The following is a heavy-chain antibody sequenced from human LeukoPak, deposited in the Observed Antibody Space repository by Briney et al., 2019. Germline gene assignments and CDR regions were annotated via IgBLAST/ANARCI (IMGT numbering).Heavy chain of an antibody. CDR2: VSGDGAVT. D-gene: IGHD2-8*01. J-gene: IGHJ4*02. CDR1: GFSFSDSV. Sequence: GGSLRLSCVASGFSFSDSVMSWVRQPPGKGLEWVSAVSGDGAVTYYAASVRGRFTISRDNSKNTVYLQMSSLRAEDTATYYCAKVGYCTNNCFRTHDYWGQGALVAVSS. V-gene: IGHV3-23*01. CDR3: AKVGYCTNNCFRTHDY.